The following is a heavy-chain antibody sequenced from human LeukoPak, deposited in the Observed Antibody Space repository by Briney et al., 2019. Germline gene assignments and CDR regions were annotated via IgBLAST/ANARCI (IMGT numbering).Heavy chain of an antibody. J-gene: IGHJ6*02. CDR2: ISYDGSNK. Sequence: GGSLRLSCAASGFTFSSYGMHWVRQAPGKGLEWVAVISYDGSNKYYADSVKGRFTISRDNSKNTLYLQMNSLRAEDTAVYYCARQKNYGDYGMDVWGQGTTVTVSS. CDR3: ARQKNYGDYGMDV. CDR1: GFTFSSYG. V-gene: IGHV3-30*03. D-gene: IGHD4-17*01.